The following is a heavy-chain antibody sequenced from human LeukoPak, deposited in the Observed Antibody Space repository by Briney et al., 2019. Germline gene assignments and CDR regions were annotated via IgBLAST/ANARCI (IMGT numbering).Heavy chain of an antibody. CDR2: INHSGST. CDR1: GGSFSGYY. Sequence: SETLSLTCAVYGGSFSGYYWSWIRQPPGKGLEWIGEINHSGSTNYNPPLKSRVTISVDTSKNQFSLKLSSVTAADTAVYYCARVLDSSGYYYGFDPWGQGTLVTVSP. V-gene: IGHV4-34*01. J-gene: IGHJ5*02. CDR3: ARVLDSSGYYYGFDP. D-gene: IGHD3-22*01.